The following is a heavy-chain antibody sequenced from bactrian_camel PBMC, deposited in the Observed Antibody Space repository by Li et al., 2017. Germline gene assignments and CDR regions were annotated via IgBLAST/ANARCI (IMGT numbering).Heavy chain of an antibody. D-gene: IGHD2*01. J-gene: IGHJ6*01. CDR3: VADSRLYRRLRAVDFRN. V-gene: IGHV3-2*01. Sequence: HVQLVESGGGSVQAGGSLTLSCAASGETFSSYCMGWVRQAPGKGLEWVSSINLSGSITYGADSVKGRFTISRDNAKNTLFLQMNSLKPEDTATYYCVADSRLYRRLRAVDFRNWGQGTQVTVS. CDR1: GETFSSYC. CDR2: INLSGSIT.